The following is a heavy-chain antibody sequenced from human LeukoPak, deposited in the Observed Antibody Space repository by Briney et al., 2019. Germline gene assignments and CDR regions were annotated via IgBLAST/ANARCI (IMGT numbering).Heavy chain of an antibody. CDR3: ARDLPTPF. J-gene: IGHJ4*02. D-gene: IGHD4-17*01. CDR2: ISSSGGTI. V-gene: IGHV3-48*03. CDR1: GFTFSSYE. Sequence: GGSLRLSCAASGFTFSSYEMNRVRQAPGKGLEWVSYISSSGGTIYYADSVKGRFTISRDNAKNSLYLQMNSLRADDTAVYYCARDLPTPFWGQGTLVTVSS.